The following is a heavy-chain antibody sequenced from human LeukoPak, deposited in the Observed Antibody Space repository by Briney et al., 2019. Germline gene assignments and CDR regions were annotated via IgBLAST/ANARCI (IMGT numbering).Heavy chain of an antibody. Sequence: SETLSLTCTVSGGSISSYYWSWIRQPAGKGLEWIGRIYTSGSTNYNPSLKSRVTISVDTSKNQFSLKRSSVTAADTAVYYCARADYDILTGYSTIDYWGQGTLVTVSS. J-gene: IGHJ4*02. CDR3: ARADYDILTGYSTIDY. CDR2: IYTSGST. CDR1: GGSISSYY. V-gene: IGHV4-4*07. D-gene: IGHD3-9*01.